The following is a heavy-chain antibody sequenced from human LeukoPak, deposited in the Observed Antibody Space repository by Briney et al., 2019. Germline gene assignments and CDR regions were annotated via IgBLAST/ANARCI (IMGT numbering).Heavy chain of an antibody. V-gene: IGHV3-48*03. CDR3: ASYPYSSSWYFDS. Sequence: GGSLRLSCTASGLTFSSYEMNWVRQAPGKALEWVAVISSSGGTIYYADSVKGRFTISRDNAKSSLFLQMDSLRDDDTAVYYCASYPYSSSWYFDSWGQGALVTVSS. CDR2: ISSSGGTI. J-gene: IGHJ4*02. CDR1: GLTFSSYE. D-gene: IGHD6-13*01.